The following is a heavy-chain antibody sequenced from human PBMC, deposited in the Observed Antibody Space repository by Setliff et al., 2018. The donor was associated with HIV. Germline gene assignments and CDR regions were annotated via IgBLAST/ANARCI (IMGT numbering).Heavy chain of an antibody. CDR2: IRRETYGGTT. CDR1: GFTFGNYA. Sequence: GGSLRLSCLGSGFTFGNYAVSWFRQAPGKGLEWISFIRRETYGGTTEYAAPVKGRYTISRDDSESIAYLHMNSLKSEDTAMYFCARDRGDSSGYYDAFDIWGQGTMVTVSS. D-gene: IGHD6-19*01. V-gene: IGHV3-49*03. CDR3: ARDRGDSSGYYDAFDI. J-gene: IGHJ3*02.